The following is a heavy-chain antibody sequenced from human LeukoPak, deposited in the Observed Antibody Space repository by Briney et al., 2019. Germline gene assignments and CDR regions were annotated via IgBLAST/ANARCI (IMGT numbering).Heavy chain of an antibody. Sequence: ASVKVSCKASGDTFNRYSFDWVRQAPGQGLEWMGGIIPIFGTTNYAQKFQGRVTITADESTSTAYMELSSLRSEDTAVYYCARSSIRGYSGYAYDYWGQGTLVTVSS. J-gene: IGHJ4*02. CDR3: ARSSIRGYSGYAYDY. D-gene: IGHD5-12*01. V-gene: IGHV1-69*01. CDR2: IIPIFGTT. CDR1: GDTFNRYS.